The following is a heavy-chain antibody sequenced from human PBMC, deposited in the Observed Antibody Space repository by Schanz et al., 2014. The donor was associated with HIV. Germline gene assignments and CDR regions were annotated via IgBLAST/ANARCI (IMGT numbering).Heavy chain of an antibody. CDR2: IYSGGST. J-gene: IGHJ4*02. V-gene: IGHV3-53*01. Sequence: VQLVESGGGLIQPGGSLRLSCAASGFTVSSSYMSWVRQAPGKGLEWVSVIYSGGSTYYADSVKGRFTISRDNSKNTLYLQMNSLRAEDTAVYYCAKVVRFAMVTAPYYFDSWGQGTLVTVSS. CDR3: AKVVRFAMVTAPYYFDS. D-gene: IGHD2-15*01. CDR1: GFTVSSSY.